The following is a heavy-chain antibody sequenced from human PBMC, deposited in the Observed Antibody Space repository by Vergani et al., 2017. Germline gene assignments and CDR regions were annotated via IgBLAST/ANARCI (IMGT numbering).Heavy chain of an antibody. Sequence: QVQLVQSGAEVKKPGASVKVSCKASGYTFTSDDINWVRQATGQGLEWMGWINPNSGGTNYAQKFQGRVTMTRDTSISTAYMELSRLRSDDTAVYYCARPISGTYPDYWGQGTLVTVSS. D-gene: IGHD1-26*01. CDR3: ARPISGTYPDY. V-gene: IGHV1-2*02. CDR1: GYTFTSDD. CDR2: INPNSGGT. J-gene: IGHJ4*02.